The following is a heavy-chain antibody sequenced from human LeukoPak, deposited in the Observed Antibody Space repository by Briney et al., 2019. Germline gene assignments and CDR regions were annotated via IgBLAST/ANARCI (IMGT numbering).Heavy chain of an antibody. D-gene: IGHD3-22*01. J-gene: IGHJ4*02. CDR3: ARESSSGYLDY. V-gene: IGHV4-59*01. CDR1: GGSISSYY. Sequence: PSETLSLTCTVSGGSISSYYWSWIRQPPGKGLEWTGYIYYSGSTNYNPSLKSRVTISVDTSKNQFSLKLSSVTAADTAVYYCARESSSGYLDYWGQGTLVTVSS. CDR2: IYYSGST.